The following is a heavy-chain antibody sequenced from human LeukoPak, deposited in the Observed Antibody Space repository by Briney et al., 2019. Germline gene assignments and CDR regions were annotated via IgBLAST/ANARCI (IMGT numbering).Heavy chain of an antibody. D-gene: IGHD1-20*01. J-gene: IGHJ6*02. CDR3: ARVTGTRPYYYYYYGMDV. CDR2: IYHSGST. Sequence: SETLSLTCAVSGGSISSSNWWSWVRQPPGKGLEWIGEIYHSGSTNYNPSLKSRVTISVDKSKNQFSLKLSSVTAADTAVYYCARVTGTRPYYYYYYGMDVWGQGTTVTVSS. CDR1: GGSISSSNW. V-gene: IGHV4-4*02.